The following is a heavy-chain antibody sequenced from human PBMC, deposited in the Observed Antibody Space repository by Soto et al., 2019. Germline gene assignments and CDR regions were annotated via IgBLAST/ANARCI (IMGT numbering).Heavy chain of an antibody. CDR3: ASLAYCGGDCYSDWYFDL. D-gene: IGHD2-21*02. J-gene: IGHJ2*01. V-gene: IGHV3-74*01. Sequence: EVQLVESGGGLVQSGGSLRLSCAASGFTFSTYWIHWVRQAPGKGLVWVSRINSDGSSTNYADSVKGRFTISKDNAKNTLYLQMNSLRAEDTAVYYCASLAYCGGDCYSDWYFDLWGRGTLVTVSS. CDR1: GFTFSTYW. CDR2: INSDGSST.